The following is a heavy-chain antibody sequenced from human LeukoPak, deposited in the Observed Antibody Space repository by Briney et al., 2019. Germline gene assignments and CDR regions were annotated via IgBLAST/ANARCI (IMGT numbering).Heavy chain of an antibody. CDR2: IDPNSGGT. Sequence: GASVKVSCKASGYTFSASHLYWIRQAPGQGLESMGWIDPNSGGTKYPQKFQGRVTMTGDTSISTAYMQLNNLRSDDTAVYYCARELGINAFDIWGQGTMLTVSS. CDR3: ARELGINAFDI. V-gene: IGHV1-2*02. CDR1: GYTFSASH. D-gene: IGHD3-9*01. J-gene: IGHJ3*02.